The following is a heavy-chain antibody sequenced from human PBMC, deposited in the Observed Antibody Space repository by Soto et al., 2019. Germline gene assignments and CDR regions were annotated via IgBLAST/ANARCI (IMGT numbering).Heavy chain of an antibody. D-gene: IGHD6-19*01. J-gene: IGHJ6*02. Sequence: ASVKVSCKASGYTFTSYDINWVRQATGQGLEWMGWMSPNSGNTGYAQKFQGRVTMTRNTSISTAYMELSSLRSEDTAVYYCARGEESSGWYWGLNYYYYGMDVWGQGTTVTVSS. V-gene: IGHV1-8*01. CDR2: MSPNSGNT. CDR3: ARGEESSGWYWGLNYYYYGMDV. CDR1: GYTFTSYD.